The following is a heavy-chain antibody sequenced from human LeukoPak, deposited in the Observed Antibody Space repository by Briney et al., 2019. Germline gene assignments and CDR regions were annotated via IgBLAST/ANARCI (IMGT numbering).Heavy chain of an antibody. Sequence: GGSLRLSCAASGFTLISYAMSWVRQAPGKGLEWVSGISGSGGITYYADSVKGRFTISRDNSQNTLYLQMNSLRAEDTALYYCAKSSGSGSPQRSFDYWGQGTLVTVSS. CDR2: ISGSGGIT. CDR1: GFTLISYA. J-gene: IGHJ4*02. D-gene: IGHD3-10*01. CDR3: AKSSGSGSPQRSFDY. V-gene: IGHV3-23*01.